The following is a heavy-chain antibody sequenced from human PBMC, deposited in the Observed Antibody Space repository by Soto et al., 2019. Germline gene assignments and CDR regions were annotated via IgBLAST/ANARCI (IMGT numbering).Heavy chain of an antibody. Sequence: QVQLVESGGGVVQPGGSLRLSCVASGFTFSNYGMHWVRQAPGKGLEWVAVIWYDGNNKYYADSVKGRFTISRDNSNNTLYVQMTSLRPEDTAVYYCARGLHSLFDYWGQGTLVTVSS. CDR3: ARGLHSLFDY. V-gene: IGHV3-33*01. J-gene: IGHJ4*02. CDR1: GFTFSNYG. CDR2: IWYDGNNK. D-gene: IGHD2-21*01.